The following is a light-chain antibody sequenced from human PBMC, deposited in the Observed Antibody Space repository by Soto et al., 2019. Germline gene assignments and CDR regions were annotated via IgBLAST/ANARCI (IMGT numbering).Light chain of an antibody. J-gene: IGLJ3*02. CDR3: AAWDDSLNGWV. V-gene: IGLV1-44*01. CDR1: SSNIGSNT. Sequence: QSVLTQPTSASGTPGQRVTISCSGGSSNIGSNTVNWYQQLPGTAPKLLIYSDNQRPSGVPDRFSGSKSGTSASLAISGLQSEDEADYYCAAWDDSLNGWVFGGGTKLTVL. CDR2: SDN.